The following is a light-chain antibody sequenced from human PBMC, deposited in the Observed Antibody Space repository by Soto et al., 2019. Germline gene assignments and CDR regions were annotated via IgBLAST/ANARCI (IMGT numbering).Light chain of an antibody. CDR2: DAS. CDR3: QQRSIGRT. Sequence: EIVLTQSPATLSLSPGERATLSCRASQSVSSYLAWYQQKPGQAPRLLIYDASNRATGIPARFSGSGSGTDFTLTISSLEPEDFEVYYCQQRSIGRTFGQGTKLEIK. J-gene: IGKJ2*01. CDR1: QSVSSY. V-gene: IGKV3-11*01.